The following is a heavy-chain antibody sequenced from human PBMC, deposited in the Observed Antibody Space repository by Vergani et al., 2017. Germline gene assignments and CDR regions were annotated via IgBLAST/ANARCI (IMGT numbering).Heavy chain of an antibody. Sequence: EVQLVESGGGLVQPGGSLRLSCAASGFTFSSYDMHWVRQATGKGLEWVSAIGTAGDTYYPGSVKGRFTISRENAKNSLYLQMNSLRAGDTAVYYCARDRYYRGSGSYPYFYYYGLDVWGQGTAVTVSS. CDR2: IGTAGDT. D-gene: IGHD3-10*01. CDR1: GFTFSSYD. J-gene: IGHJ6*02. CDR3: ARDRYYRGSGSYPYFYYYGLDV. V-gene: IGHV3-13*01.